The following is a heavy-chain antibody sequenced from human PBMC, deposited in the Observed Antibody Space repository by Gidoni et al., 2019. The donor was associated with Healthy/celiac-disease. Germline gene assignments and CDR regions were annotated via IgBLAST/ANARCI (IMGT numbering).Heavy chain of an antibody. V-gene: IGHV1-2*02. Sequence: QLQLVQSGAEVKTPGAAVKVSCKSAGSTVTGYYMHWVLQAPGQGLEWMGWINTNSGGTNYAQKFQGRVTMTRDTSIITAYMELSRLRSDDTAVYYCAREQAWTPGAMDVWGKGTTVTVSS. CDR2: INTNSGGT. CDR1: GSTVTGYY. J-gene: IGHJ6*04. D-gene: IGHD3-10*01. CDR3: AREQAWTPGAMDV.